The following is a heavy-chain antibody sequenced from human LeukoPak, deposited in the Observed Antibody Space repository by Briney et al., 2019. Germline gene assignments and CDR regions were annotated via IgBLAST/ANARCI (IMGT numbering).Heavy chain of an antibody. CDR3: ARCVTGWPNWFAP. D-gene: IGHD6-19*01. V-gene: IGHV3-74*01. J-gene: IGHJ5*02. CDR1: GNYW. CDR2: INSDGSWT. Sequence: PGGSLRLSCAASGNYWMHWVRQVPGKGLVWVSHINSDGSWTSYADSVKGRFAISKDNAKNTVYLQMNSLRVEDTAIYYCARCVTGWPNWFAPWGQGTLVTVSS.